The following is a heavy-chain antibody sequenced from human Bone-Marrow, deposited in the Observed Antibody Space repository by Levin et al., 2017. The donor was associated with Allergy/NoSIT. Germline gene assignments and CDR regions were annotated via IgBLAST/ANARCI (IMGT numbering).Heavy chain of an antibody. Sequence: LSLTCAASGFIFSSNAMSWVRQAPGKGLEWVSGFSTSGNTYYADSVKGRFTISRDNSKNTLLLQMDSLRVEDTAIYYCAKRRSAGPADFDYWGQGTLVTVSS. J-gene: IGHJ4*02. V-gene: IGHV3-23*01. CDR1: GFIFSSNA. CDR2: FSTSGNT. D-gene: IGHD3-3*01. CDR3: AKRRSAGPADFDY.